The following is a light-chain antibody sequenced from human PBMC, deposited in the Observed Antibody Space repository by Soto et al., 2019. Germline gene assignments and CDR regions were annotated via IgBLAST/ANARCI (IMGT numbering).Light chain of an antibody. CDR2: SAS. CDR1: QSISDT. Sequence: EIVMTQSPATLSVSPGGRATLSCRASQSISDTLAWYQQKPGQAPRLLIYSASRRATGFPARFSGSGSGTDFTLTISSLQSEDFAVYYCQQYDKWPPSNTFGQGTKLEIK. V-gene: IGKV3-15*01. CDR3: QQYDKWPPSNT. J-gene: IGKJ2*01.